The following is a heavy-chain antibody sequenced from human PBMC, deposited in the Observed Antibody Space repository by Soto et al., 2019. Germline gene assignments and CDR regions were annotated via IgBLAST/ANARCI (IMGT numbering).Heavy chain of an antibody. CDR3: ARGSTPDYYDSSGYYYFDY. CDR1: GYTFTGYY. V-gene: IGHV1-2*02. Sequence: ASVKVSCKASGYTFTGYYMHWVRQAPGQGLEWTGWINPNSGGTNYAQKFQGRVTMTRDTSISTAYMGLSRLRSDDTAVYYCARGSTPDYYDSSGYYYFDYWGQGTLVTVSS. D-gene: IGHD3-22*01. J-gene: IGHJ4*02. CDR2: INPNSGGT.